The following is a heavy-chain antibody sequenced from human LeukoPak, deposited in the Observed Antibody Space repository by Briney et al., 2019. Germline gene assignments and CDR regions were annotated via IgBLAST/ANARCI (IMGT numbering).Heavy chain of an antibody. J-gene: IGHJ4*02. Sequence: GGSLRLSCAASGFTFSNYAMSWVRQAPGKGLEWVSGISGSAGSTYYADSAKGRSTISRDNSKNTLYLQMNSLRAEDTAVYYCAKNFGQYDNWGQGTLVTVSS. CDR2: ISGSAGST. CDR3: AKNFGQYDN. D-gene: IGHD3-10*01. CDR1: GFTFSNYA. V-gene: IGHV3-23*01.